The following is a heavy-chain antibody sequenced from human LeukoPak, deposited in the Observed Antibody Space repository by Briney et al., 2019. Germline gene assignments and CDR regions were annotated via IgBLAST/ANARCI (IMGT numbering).Heavy chain of an antibody. CDR3: VKTDKLSSGWYRNFDY. CDR1: GFTFSSYA. Sequence: GGSLRLSCAASGFTFSSYAMSWVRQVPGKGLEWVSAISGSGGSTYYADSVKGRFTISRDNSKTTLYLQMNSLRAEDTAVYYCVKTDKLSSGWYRNFDYWGQGTLVTVSS. CDR2: ISGSGGST. D-gene: IGHD6-19*01. V-gene: IGHV3-23*01. J-gene: IGHJ4*02.